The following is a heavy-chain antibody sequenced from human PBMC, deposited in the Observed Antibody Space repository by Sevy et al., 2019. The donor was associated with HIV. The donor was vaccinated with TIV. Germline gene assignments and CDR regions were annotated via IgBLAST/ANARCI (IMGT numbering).Heavy chain of an antibody. V-gene: IGHV3-23*01. Sequence: GGSLRLSCAASGFTFSSYAMSWVRQAPGKGLEWVSAISGSGGSTYYSDSVKGRFTISRDNSKNTLYLQMNSLRAEDTAVYYCARHDYGDYIDSYWGQGTLVTVSS. D-gene: IGHD4-17*01. CDR3: ARHDYGDYIDSY. CDR2: ISGSGGST. CDR1: GFTFSSYA. J-gene: IGHJ4*02.